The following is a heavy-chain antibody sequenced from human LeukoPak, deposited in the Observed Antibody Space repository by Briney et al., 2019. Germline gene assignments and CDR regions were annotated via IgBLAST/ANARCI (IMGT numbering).Heavy chain of an antibody. D-gene: IGHD6-19*01. CDR2: TYPGDSDT. CDR3: ALGVAGRFAF. V-gene: IGHV5-51*01. J-gene: IGHJ4*02. CDR1: GYSFTTYW. Sequence: PGESLKISCEASGYSFTTYWIGWVRQMPGKGLEWMGSTYPGDSDTTYDPSFPGQVTISADKSIRTAYLQWNSLKASDTAMYYCALGVAGRFAFWGQGTLVTVPS.